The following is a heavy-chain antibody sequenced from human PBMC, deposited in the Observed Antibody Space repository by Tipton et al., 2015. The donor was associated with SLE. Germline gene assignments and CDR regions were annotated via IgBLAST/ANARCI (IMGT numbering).Heavy chain of an antibody. CDR3: ARGVAAADPYYYYGMDV. Sequence: TLSLTCTVSGGSISSYYWSWIRQPPGKGLEWIGYIYYSGSTNYNPSLKSRVTISVDTSKNQFSLKLSSVTAADAAVYYCARGVAAADPYYYYGMDVWDQGP. CDR1: GGSISSYY. J-gene: IGHJ6*02. D-gene: IGHD6-13*01. V-gene: IGHV4-59*01. CDR2: IYYSGST.